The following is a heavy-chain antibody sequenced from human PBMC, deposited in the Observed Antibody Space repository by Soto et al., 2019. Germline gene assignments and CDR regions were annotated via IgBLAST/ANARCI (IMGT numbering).Heavy chain of an antibody. V-gene: IGHV4-34*01. CDR2: INHSGNS. CDR3: ARGRGDLDY. Sequence: QVQLQQWGAGLVKPSETLSLTCAVYGASLSDNYWSWIRQPPGKGLEWIGEINHSGNSNYNPSLKSRVTISVDTSKSQVSLKVRSVTAADTAVYYCARGRGDLDYGGQGSQVTVSS. D-gene: IGHD3-3*01. CDR1: GASLSDNY. J-gene: IGHJ4*02.